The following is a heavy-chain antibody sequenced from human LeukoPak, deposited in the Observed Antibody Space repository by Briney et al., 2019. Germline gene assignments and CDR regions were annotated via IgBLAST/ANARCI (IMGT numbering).Heavy chain of an antibody. CDR3: AKVPRYGSGSTGDY. J-gene: IGHJ4*02. D-gene: IGHD3-10*01. CDR2: ISSSSSYI. V-gene: IGHV3-21*04. CDR1: GFTFGSYS. Sequence: PGGSLRLSCAASGFTFGSYSMNWVRQAPGKGLEWVSSISSSSSYIYYADSVKGRFTISRDSSKNTLYLQMNSLRAEDTAVYYCAKVPRYGSGSTGDYWGQGTLVTVSS.